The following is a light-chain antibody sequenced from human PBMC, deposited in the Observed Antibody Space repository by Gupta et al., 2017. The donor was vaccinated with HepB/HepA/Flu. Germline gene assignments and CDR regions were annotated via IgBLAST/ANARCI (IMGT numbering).Light chain of an antibody. CDR2: YKS. V-gene: IGLV3-19*01. J-gene: IGLJ3*02. Sequence: SSELTQDPAVSVALGQTVRITCQGDTLRVYYASWYQQKPGQAPKLVIYYKSNRPSGIPDRFSGSRSGNTASLTISGAQAEDEADYYCNSRDSSGNHWVFGGGTKLTVL. CDR3: NSRDSSGNHWV. CDR1: TLRVYY.